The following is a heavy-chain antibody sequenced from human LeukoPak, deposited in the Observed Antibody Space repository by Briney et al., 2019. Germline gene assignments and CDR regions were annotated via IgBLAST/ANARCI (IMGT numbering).Heavy chain of an antibody. CDR1: GYTSTSYG. J-gene: IGHJ4*02. V-gene: IGHV1-18*01. D-gene: IGHD6-19*01. CDR3: ASTPYSSGWYYFDY. Sequence: ASVKVSCKASGYTSTSYGISWVRQAPGQGLEWMGWISAYNGNTNYAQKLQGRVTMTTDTSTSTAYMELRSLRSDDTAVYYCASTPYSSGWYYFDYWGQGTLVTVSS. CDR2: ISAYNGNT.